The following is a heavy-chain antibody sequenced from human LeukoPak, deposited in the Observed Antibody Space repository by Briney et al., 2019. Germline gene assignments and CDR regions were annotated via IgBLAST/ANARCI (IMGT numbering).Heavy chain of an antibody. J-gene: IGHJ5*02. CDR3: ARNRHITGTTDRFDP. V-gene: IGHV4-31*03. Sequence: SETLSLTCTVTGGSISSGGYYWSWIRQHPGKGLEWIGYIYYSGSTYYNPSLKSRVTISVDTSENQFSLKLSSVTAADTAVYYCARNRHITGTTDRFDPWGQGTLVTVSS. CDR2: IYYSGST. CDR1: GGSISSGGYY. D-gene: IGHD1-20*01.